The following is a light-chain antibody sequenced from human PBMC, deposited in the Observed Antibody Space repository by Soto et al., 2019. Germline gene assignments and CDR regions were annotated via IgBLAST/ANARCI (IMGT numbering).Light chain of an antibody. CDR1: SSDVGGYNY. Sequence: QSVLTQPASVSGSPGQSITISCTGTSSDVGGYNYVSWYQQQSGKAPKLMIHEVSNRPSGVSNRFSGSKSGNTASLTISGLQAEDVADYYCSLYTGSRSYVFGIGTKVTVL. CDR2: EVS. V-gene: IGLV2-14*01. CDR3: SLYTGSRSYV. J-gene: IGLJ1*01.